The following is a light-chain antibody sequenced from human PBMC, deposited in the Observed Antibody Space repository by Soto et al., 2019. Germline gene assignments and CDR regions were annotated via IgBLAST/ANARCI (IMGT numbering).Light chain of an antibody. V-gene: IGKV3-11*01. CDR2: DAS. CDR3: QQARRFPIT. Sequence: EVVLTQSPATLSLSPGERATLSCRASQSVSNYLAWYQQKPGQAPRLLIYDASNRATGIPARFSGSGSGTDFTLTISSLEPEDFAVYYCQQARRFPITFGQGTRLEIK. J-gene: IGKJ5*01. CDR1: QSVSNY.